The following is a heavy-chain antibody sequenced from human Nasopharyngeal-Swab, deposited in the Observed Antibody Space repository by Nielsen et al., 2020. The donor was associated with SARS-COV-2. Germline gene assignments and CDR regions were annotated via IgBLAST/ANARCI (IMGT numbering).Heavy chain of an antibody. Sequence: GGSLRLSCAASGFTFSSYAMSWVHQAPGKGLEWVSYISSSSSYTNYADSVKGRFTISRDNAKNSLYLQMNSLRAEDTAVYYCARVSPPLLTGPYYYYGMDVWGQGTTVTVSS. CDR3: ARVSPPLLTGPYYYYGMDV. V-gene: IGHV3-21*05. CDR2: ISSSSSYT. CDR1: GFTFSSYA. J-gene: IGHJ6*02. D-gene: IGHD3-9*01.